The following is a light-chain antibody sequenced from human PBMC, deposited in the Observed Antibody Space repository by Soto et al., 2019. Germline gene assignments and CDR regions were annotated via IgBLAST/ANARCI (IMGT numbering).Light chain of an antibody. CDR2: GAS. Sequence: EIVMTQSPATLSVSPGERATLSCRASQSVSSNLAWYRQKPGQDPRLLIYGASTRATGIPARFSGSGSGTEFTLTISSLQSEDFAVYYCQQYNNWPRTFGQGTKVEIK. CDR3: QQYNNWPRT. V-gene: IGKV3-15*01. CDR1: QSVSSN. J-gene: IGKJ1*01.